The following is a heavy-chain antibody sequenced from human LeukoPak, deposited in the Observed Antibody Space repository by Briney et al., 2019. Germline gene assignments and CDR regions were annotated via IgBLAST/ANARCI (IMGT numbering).Heavy chain of an antibody. V-gene: IGHV1-8*03. CDR2: MNPSSGST. Sequence: ASVKVSCKASGYTFTSYVINWVRQATGQGLEWMGWMNPSSGSTGYAQKFQGRITITRNTSISTAYMELSSLRAEDTAVYYCARGRSTGYPYYFEYWGQGTLVTVSS. D-gene: IGHD5-12*01. J-gene: IGHJ4*02. CDR1: GYTFTSYV. CDR3: ARGRSTGYPYYFEY.